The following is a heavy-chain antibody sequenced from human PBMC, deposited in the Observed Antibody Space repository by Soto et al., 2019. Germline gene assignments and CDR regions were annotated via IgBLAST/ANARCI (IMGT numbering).Heavy chain of an antibody. V-gene: IGHV4-31*03. Sequence: QVQLQESGPGLVKPSQTLSLTCTVSGGSISSGGYYWSWIRQHPGKGLEWIGYIYYSGSTYYNPSLKSRVTISVDTSKNQFSLKLSSVTAADTAVYYCARGQNDDYYDSSGYSTYFDYWGQGTLVTVSS. CDR1: GGSISSGGYY. CDR3: ARGQNDDYYDSSGYSTYFDY. J-gene: IGHJ4*02. CDR2: IYYSGST. D-gene: IGHD3-22*01.